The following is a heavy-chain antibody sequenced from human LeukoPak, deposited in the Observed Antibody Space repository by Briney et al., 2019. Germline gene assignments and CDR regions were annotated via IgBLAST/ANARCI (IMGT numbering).Heavy chain of an antibody. Sequence: PSGTLSLTCTVSGGSISSGDYCWSWIRQPPGKGLEWIGSLYYSGSTYYNPSLKSRVTISVDTSKNQFSLKLGSVTAADTAVYYCARRSSSWNAFDIWGRGTMVTVSS. J-gene: IGHJ3*02. CDR2: LYYSGST. V-gene: IGHV4-39*01. CDR3: ARRSSSWNAFDI. D-gene: IGHD6-6*01. CDR1: GGSISSGDYC.